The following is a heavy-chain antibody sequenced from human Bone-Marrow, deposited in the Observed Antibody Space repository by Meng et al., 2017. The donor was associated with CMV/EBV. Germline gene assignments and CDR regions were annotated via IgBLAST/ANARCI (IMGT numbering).Heavy chain of an antibody. Sequence: GGSLRLSCAASGFTFSNAWMSWVRQAPGKGLEWVSYISSSSSTIYYADSVKGRFTISRDNAKNSLYLQMNSLRAEDTAVYYCARDLSSIAARPGDYWGQGTLVTVSS. J-gene: IGHJ4*02. CDR3: ARDLSSIAARPGDY. CDR2: ISSSSSTI. V-gene: IGHV3-48*04. D-gene: IGHD6-6*01. CDR1: GFTFSNAW.